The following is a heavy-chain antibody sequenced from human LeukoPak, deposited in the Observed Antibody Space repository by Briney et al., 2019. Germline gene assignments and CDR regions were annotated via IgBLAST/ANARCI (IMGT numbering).Heavy chain of an antibody. J-gene: IGHJ4*02. Sequence: ASVTVSCKASGYTFTDYYMHWVRQAPGQRLEWMGWINPYSGDTNYAQRFQGRVTMTRDTSISTAYMELSGLRSDDTAVYHCERDSYDNSLRIDDYRGQGILVTVSS. CDR1: GYTFTDYY. CDR3: ERDSYDNSLRIDDY. D-gene: IGHD3-22*01. CDR2: INPYSGDT. V-gene: IGHV1-2*02.